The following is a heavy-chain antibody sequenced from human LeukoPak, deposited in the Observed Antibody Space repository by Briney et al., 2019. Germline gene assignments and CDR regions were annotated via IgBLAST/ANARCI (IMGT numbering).Heavy chain of an antibody. J-gene: IGHJ3*02. D-gene: IGHD5-18*01. CDR1: GYTFTSYA. CDR2: IIPIFGTA. CDR3: ARPRDTAMVLDAFDI. Sequence: SVKVSCKASGYTFTSYAISWVRQAPGQGLEWMGGIIPIFGTANYTQKFQGRVTITADESTSTAYMELSSLRSEDTAVYYCARPRDTAMVLDAFDIWGQGTMVTVSS. V-gene: IGHV1-69*13.